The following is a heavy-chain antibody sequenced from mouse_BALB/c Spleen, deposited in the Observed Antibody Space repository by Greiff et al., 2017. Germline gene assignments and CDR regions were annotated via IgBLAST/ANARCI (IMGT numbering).Heavy chain of an antibody. CDR1: GFTFSSFG. J-gene: IGHJ1*01. CDR2: ISSGSSTI. CDR3: ARSNFYFDV. V-gene: IGHV5-17*02. Sequence: EVHLVESGGGLVQPGGSRKLSCAASGFTFSSFGMHWVRQAPEKGLEWVAYISSGSSTIYYADTVKGRFTISRDNPKNTLFLQMTRLRSEDTAMYYCARSNFYFDVWGAGTTVTVAS.